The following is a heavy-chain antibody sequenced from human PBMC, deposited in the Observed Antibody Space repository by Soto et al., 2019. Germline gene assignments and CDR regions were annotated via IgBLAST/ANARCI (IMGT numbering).Heavy chain of an antibody. CDR3: ARDEGWTGPDQ. CDR2: IFHDGNT. D-gene: IGHD2-8*02. V-gene: IGHV4-4*02. J-gene: IGHJ5*02. CDR1: GASIASGGW. Sequence: QVHLQESGPGLLKPSETLSLTCAVSGASIASGGWWSWVRQPPGKGLEWIAEIFHDGNTKYSPALNSRDTISVDQYQNPFSRNVYCVTPADTAVYYCARDEGWTGPDQWCQGTVVTVSS.